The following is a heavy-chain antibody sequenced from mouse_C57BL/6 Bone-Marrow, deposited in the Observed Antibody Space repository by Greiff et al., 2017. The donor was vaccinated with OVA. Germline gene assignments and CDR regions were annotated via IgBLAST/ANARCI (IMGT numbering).Heavy chain of an antibody. CDR1: GYAFTNYL. CDR3: ARRYGSFYAMDY. D-gene: IGHD1-1*01. CDR2: INPGSGGT. Sequence: QVQLKESGAELVRPGTSVKVSCKASGYAFTNYLIEWVKQRPGQGLEWIGVINPGSGGTNYNEKFKGKATLTADKSSSTAYMQLSSLKSEYSAVYFCARRYGSFYAMDYWGQGTSVTVSS. V-gene: IGHV1-54*01. J-gene: IGHJ4*01.